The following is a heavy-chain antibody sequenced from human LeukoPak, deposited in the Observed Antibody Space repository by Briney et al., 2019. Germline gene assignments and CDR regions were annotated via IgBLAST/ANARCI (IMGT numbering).Heavy chain of an antibody. CDR1: GFTLSSNY. Sequence: GGSLRLSCAASGFTLSSNYMSWVGQAPGKGLEWVSVIYSGGSTYYADSVKGRFTISRDNSKNTLYLQIISLRAEDAAVYYCARVFAGGIYYFDYWGQGTLVTVSS. J-gene: IGHJ4*02. V-gene: IGHV3-66*01. D-gene: IGHD1-1*01. CDR3: ARVFAGGIYYFDY. CDR2: IYSGGST.